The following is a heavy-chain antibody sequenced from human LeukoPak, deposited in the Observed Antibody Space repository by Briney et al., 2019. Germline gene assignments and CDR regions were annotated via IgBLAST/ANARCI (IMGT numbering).Heavy chain of an antibody. V-gene: IGHV3-30*18. CDR3: ANGLFGVAAAEFDD. Sequence: GGSLRLSCAASGLTFSIYGLHWVRHAPGKGLGCVAVISYYVSNKYYADSVKGRFTISRDNSKSTLYLQKNSLRAEDTAVYYCANGLFGVAAAEFDDWGQGTLVTVS. CDR1: GLTFSIYG. CDR2: ISYYVSNK. J-gene: IGHJ4*02. D-gene: IGHD2-15*01.